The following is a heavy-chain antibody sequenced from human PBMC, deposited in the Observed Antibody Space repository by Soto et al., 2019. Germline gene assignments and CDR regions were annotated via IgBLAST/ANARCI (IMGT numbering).Heavy chain of an antibody. Sequence: PSETLSLTCSVSGDSITTNGYYWGWIRQPPGKGPQWIGNVYWTGSTFSHPSLTIRVFISVDTSKNEFSLRLTSVTAADTAVYYCARSHYTYGLLIDYWGPGTLVTVSS. V-gene: IGHV4-39*01. CDR3: ARSHYTYGLLIDY. J-gene: IGHJ4*02. D-gene: IGHD2-8*01. CDR2: VYWTGST. CDR1: GDSITTNGYY.